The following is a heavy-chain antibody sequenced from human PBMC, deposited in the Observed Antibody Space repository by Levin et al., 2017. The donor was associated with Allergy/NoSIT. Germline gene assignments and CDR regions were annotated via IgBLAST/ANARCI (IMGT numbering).Heavy chain of an antibody. V-gene: IGHV3-23*01. CDR2: VSGSGGRT. Sequence: HAGGSLRLSCAASGFTFNTFTMSWVRQRPGKGLEWLADVSGSGGRTYYTDSVRGRFTISRDNSKNTIYLHMNSLRAEDTAVYYCAKNLGADEEYDILTGLFDYWGQGTLVTVSS. CDR1: GFTFNTFT. CDR3: AKNLGADEEYDILTGLFDY. J-gene: IGHJ4*02. D-gene: IGHD3-9*01.